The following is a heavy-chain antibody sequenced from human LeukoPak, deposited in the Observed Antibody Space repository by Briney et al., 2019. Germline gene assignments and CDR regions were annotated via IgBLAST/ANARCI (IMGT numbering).Heavy chain of an antibody. CDR2: INHSGST. V-gene: IGHV4-34*01. CDR3: ARWAYCSSTSCYGRYYYYYMDV. Sequence: TPSETLSLTCAVYGGSFSGYYWSWIRQPPGKGLEWVGEINHSGSTNYNPSLKSRVTISVDTSKNQFSLTLSSVTAADTAVYYCARWAYCSSTSCYGRYYYYYMDVWGKGTTVTVSS. J-gene: IGHJ6*03. CDR1: GGSFSGYY. D-gene: IGHD2-2*01.